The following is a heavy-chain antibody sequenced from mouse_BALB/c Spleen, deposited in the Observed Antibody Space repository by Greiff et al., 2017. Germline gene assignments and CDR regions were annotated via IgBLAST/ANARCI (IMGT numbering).Heavy chain of an antibody. CDR2: ISYSGST. J-gene: IGHJ2*01. CDR1: GYSITSDYA. CDR3: ARREGGGYYDY. Sequence: VQLKESGPGLVKPSQSLSLTCTVTGYSITSDYAWNWIRQFPGNKLEWMGYISYSGSTSYNPSLKSRISITRDTSKNQFFLQLNSVTTEDTATYYCARREGGGYYDYWGQGTTLTVSS. V-gene: IGHV3-2*02. D-gene: IGHD1-1*02.